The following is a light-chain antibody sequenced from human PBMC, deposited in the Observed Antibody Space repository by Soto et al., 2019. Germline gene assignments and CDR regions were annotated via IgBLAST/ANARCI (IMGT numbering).Light chain of an antibody. CDR1: SSDIGAYNY. J-gene: IGLJ2*01. CDR2: DVN. V-gene: IGLV2-14*03. Sequence: QSALTQPASVSGSPGQSITISCTGTSSDIGAYNYVSWYQQHPGKAPKLMIYDVNIRPSGVSNRFSGSKSGNTASLTISGLQAEDEAYYYCTSGTTSTTMIFGGGTKLTVL. CDR3: TSGTTSTTMI.